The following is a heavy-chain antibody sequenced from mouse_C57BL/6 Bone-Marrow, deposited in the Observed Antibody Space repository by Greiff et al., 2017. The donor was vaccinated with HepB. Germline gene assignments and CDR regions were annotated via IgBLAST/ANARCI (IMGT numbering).Heavy chain of an antibody. V-gene: IGHV8-12*01. CDR1: GFSLSTSGMG. D-gene: IGHD1-1*01. CDR2: IYWDDDK. J-gene: IGHJ1*03. CDR3: ARAGPITTVAYWYFDV. Sequence: QVTLKESGPGILQSSQTLSLTCSFSGFSLSTSGMGVSWIRQPSGKGLEWLAHIYWDDDKRYNPSLKSRLTISKDTSRNQVFLKITSVDTADTATYYCARAGPITTVAYWYFDVWGTGTTVTVSS.